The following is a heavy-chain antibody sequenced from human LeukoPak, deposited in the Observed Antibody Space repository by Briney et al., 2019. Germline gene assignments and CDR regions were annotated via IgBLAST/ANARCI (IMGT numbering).Heavy chain of an antibody. CDR2: VNPNSGVT. V-gene: IGHV1-2*02. J-gene: IGHJ3*02. D-gene: IGHD1-26*01. Sequence: ASVKVSCKASGYSFIGYYIHWVRQAPGQGLEWMGSVNPNSGVTDYAQKFQGRITMTRDTSTSTVYMELSSLRSEDTAVYYCAREKLLAQRDAFDIWGQGTMVTVSS. CDR3: AREKLLAQRDAFDI. CDR1: GYSFIGYY.